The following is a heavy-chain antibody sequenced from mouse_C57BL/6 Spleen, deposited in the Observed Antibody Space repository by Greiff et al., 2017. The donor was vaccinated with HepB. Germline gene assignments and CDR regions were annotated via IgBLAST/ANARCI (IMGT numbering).Heavy chain of an antibody. CDR3: ARGGYYYGSREGRMDY. V-gene: IGHV1-55*01. Sequence: QVQLQQPGAELVKPGASVKMSCKASGYTFTSYWITWVKQRPGQGLEWIGDIYPGSGSTNYNEKFKSKATLTVDTSSSTAYMQLSSLTSEDSAVYYCARGGYYYGSREGRMDYWGQGTSVTVSS. J-gene: IGHJ4*01. CDR1: GYTFTSYW. D-gene: IGHD1-1*01. CDR2: IYPGSGST.